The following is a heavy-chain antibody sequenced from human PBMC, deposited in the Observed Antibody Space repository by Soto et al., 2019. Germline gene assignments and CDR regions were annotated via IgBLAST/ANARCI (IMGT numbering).Heavy chain of an antibody. V-gene: IGHV3-74*01. CDR2: IKSDGSGT. CDR3: ARGDGDHDDGNGYLGRH. J-gene: IGHJ4*02. D-gene: IGHD5-18*01. CDR1: GFTFSTYW. Sequence: EVQLVESGGGLVQLGGSLRLSCAASGFTFSTYWMHWVRQAPGKGPVWVSRIKSDGSGTYYADSVEGRFTISRDKAQNTLYLQMNSLRVEDTAVDYCARGDGDHDDGNGYLGRHWGQGNLVTVSS.